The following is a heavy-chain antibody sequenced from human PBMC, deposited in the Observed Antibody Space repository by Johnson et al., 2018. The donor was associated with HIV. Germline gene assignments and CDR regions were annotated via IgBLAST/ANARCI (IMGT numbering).Heavy chain of an antibody. D-gene: IGHD4-23*01. V-gene: IGHV3-66*01. CDR1: GFTFSSNY. CDR2: IYSGGST. Sequence: EVQLVESGGGLVKPGGSLRLSCAASGFTFSSNYMSWVRQAPGKGLEWVSVIYSGGSTYYEDAVKGGLTISRENSKNTRYLQMNSRRAEDTAVYYCSREGGVGDDYGGKSAFDIWGQGTMVTVSS. CDR3: SREGGVGDDYGGKSAFDI. J-gene: IGHJ3*02.